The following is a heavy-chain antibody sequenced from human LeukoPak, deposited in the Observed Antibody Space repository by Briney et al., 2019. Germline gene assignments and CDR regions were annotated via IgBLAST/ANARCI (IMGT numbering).Heavy chain of an antibody. CDR1: GFTFSSYA. Sequence: GGSLRLSCAASGFTFSSYAMHWVRQAPGKGLEWVAVISYDGSNKYYADSVKGRFTISRDNSKNTLYLQMNSLRADDTAVYYCAKGLSESIYDALDSWGQGTLVTVSS. CDR3: AKGLSESIYDALDS. CDR2: ISYDGSNK. V-gene: IGHV3-30-3*01. J-gene: IGHJ4*02. D-gene: IGHD1-26*01.